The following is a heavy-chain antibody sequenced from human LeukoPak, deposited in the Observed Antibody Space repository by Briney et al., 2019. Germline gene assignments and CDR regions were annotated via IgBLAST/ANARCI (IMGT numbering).Heavy chain of an antibody. CDR3: ARDVDYYDSSGSLPY. V-gene: IGHV3-11*01. Sequence: PGGSLRLSCAASGFTFSDYYMSWIRQAPGKGLEWVSYISSSGSTIYYADSVKGRFTISRDNAKNSLYLQVNSLRAEDTAVYYCARDVDYYDSSGSLPYWGQGTLVTVSS. J-gene: IGHJ4*02. CDR2: ISSSGSTI. CDR1: GFTFSDYY. D-gene: IGHD3-22*01.